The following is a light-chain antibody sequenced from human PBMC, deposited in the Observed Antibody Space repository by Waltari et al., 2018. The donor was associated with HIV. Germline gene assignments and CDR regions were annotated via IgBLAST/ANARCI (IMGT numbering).Light chain of an antibody. V-gene: IGLV2-14*01. CDR2: EVS. Sequence: QSALTQPASVSGSPGQSITISCTGTSSDVGGYNYVSWYQQHPDRAPKLMIYEVSNRASGVSNRFSGSKSGNTASLTISGLQAEDEADYYCTSYTSSSPCVFGTGTKVTIL. CDR3: TSYTSSSPCV. J-gene: IGLJ1*01. CDR1: SSDVGGYNY.